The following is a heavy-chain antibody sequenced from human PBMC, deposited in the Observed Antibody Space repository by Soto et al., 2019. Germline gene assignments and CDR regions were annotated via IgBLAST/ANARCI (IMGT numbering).Heavy chain of an antibody. CDR3: AHHRDDYDILTGYNNWFDP. D-gene: IGHD3-9*01. V-gene: IGHV2-5*02. Sequence: SGPTLVNPTQTLTLTCTFSGFSLSTSGVGVGWIRQPPGKALEWLALIYWDDDKRYSPSLKSRLTITKDTSKNQVVLTMTNMDPVDTATYYCAHHRDDYDILTGYNNWFDPWGQGTLVSVSS. CDR2: IYWDDDK. CDR1: GFSLSTSGVG. J-gene: IGHJ5*02.